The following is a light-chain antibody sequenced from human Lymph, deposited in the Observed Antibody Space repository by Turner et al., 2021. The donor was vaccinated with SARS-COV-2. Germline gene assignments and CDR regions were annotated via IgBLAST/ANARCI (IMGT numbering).Light chain of an antibody. CDR3: QQYYGFPRT. CDR2: WAS. V-gene: IGKV4-1*01. Sequence: DIVMSQSPSSLAVSVGEKVTMNCKSSQSLLYSSNQKNYLAWYQQKPGQSPRLLIYWASTRESGVPDRFTGSGSGTDFTLTISSVKAEDLAIYYCQQYYGFPRTIGGGTKLEIK. J-gene: IGKJ4*02. CDR1: QSLLYSSNQKNY.